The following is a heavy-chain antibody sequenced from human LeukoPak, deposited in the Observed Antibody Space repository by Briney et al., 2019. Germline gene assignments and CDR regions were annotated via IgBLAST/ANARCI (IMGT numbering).Heavy chain of an antibody. V-gene: IGHV3-23*01. CDR3: AKVSVAEDM. CDR1: GFTFSDYY. J-gene: IGHJ4*02. CDR2: ISGSGGST. Sequence: GGSLRLSCAASGFTFSDYYMSWIRQAPGKGLEWVSAISGSGGSTYYADSVKGRFTISRDNSKNTLYLQMNSLRAEDTAVYYCAKVSVAEDMWGQGTLVTVSS.